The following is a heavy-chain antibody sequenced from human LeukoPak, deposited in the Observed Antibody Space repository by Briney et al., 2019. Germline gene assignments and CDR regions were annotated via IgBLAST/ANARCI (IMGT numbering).Heavy chain of an antibody. J-gene: IGHJ4*02. Sequence: QSGGSLRLSCVASGFTFKSCSMNWVRQAPGKGLEWVSFITSTSSDLFYSDSVKGRFTVSRDNARNSLYLQMNSLTAEDTAVYYCARAAGHYFDYWGQGSLVTVSS. V-gene: IGHV3-48*04. CDR1: GFTFKSCS. D-gene: IGHD3-10*01. CDR3: ARAAGHYFDY. CDR2: ITSTSSDL.